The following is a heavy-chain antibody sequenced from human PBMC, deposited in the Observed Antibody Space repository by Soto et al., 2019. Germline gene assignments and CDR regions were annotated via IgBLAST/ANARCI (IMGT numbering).Heavy chain of an antibody. D-gene: IGHD6-13*01. CDR3: ARDLGQQLVDY. Sequence: GASVKVSCKASGYSFTSYGISWVRQAPGQGLEWMGWISAYNGNKKYAQKLQGRDTMTTDTSTSTAYMELRSLRSDDTAVYYCARDLGQQLVDYWGQGTLVTVSS. CDR2: ISAYNGNK. CDR1: GYSFTSYG. V-gene: IGHV1-18*01. J-gene: IGHJ4*02.